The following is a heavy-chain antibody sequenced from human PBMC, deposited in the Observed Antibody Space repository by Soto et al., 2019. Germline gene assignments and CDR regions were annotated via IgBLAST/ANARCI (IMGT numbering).Heavy chain of an antibody. D-gene: IGHD3-10*01. Sequence: PGGSLRLSCAASGFTFSSYGMHWVRQAPGKGLEWVAVISYDGSNKYYADSVKGRFTISRDNSKNMLYLQMNSLRAEDTAVYYCAKTYYGSGSPYYYYGMDVWGQGTTVTVSS. J-gene: IGHJ6*02. CDR1: GFTFSSYG. CDR3: AKTYYGSGSPYYYYGMDV. CDR2: ISYDGSNK. V-gene: IGHV3-30*18.